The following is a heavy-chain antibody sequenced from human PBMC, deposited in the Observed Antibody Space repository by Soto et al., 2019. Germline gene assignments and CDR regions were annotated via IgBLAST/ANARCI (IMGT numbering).Heavy chain of an antibody. CDR2: IRATGDVT. J-gene: IGHJ4*02. V-gene: IGHV3-23*01. Sequence: EVRWLESGGGLVQPGGSLRLSCTASGFTFSPYVMTWVRQAPGKGLEWVSAIRATGDVTYYADSVKGRFTISRDNSQNTLYLQMNSLRDDDTAIYYCALMWGHFDYWGQGTLVTVSS. CDR1: GFTFSPYV. D-gene: IGHD2-8*01. CDR3: ALMWGHFDY.